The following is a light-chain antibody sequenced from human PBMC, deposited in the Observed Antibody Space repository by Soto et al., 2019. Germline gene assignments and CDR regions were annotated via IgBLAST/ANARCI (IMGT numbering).Light chain of an antibody. CDR3: QQYNGYART. J-gene: IGKJ2*02. Sequence: DIQMTQSPSTLSASVGDRVTITCRASQSISTWLAWYQQKPGKAPKLLIYKASSLRNGVPSRFSGSGSGTEFTLTIYSLQPDDFASYYCQQYNGYARTFGQGTKLEIK. V-gene: IGKV1-5*03. CDR2: KAS. CDR1: QSISTW.